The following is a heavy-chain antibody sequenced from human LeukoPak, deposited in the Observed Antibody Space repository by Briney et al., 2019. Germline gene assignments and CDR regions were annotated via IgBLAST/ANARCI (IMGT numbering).Heavy chain of an antibody. D-gene: IGHD1-26*01. Sequence: PGGSLRLSCAASGFTFSRYGMHWVRQAPGKGLEWEAIISYDGSNKYYADSVKGRFTISRDNSKNTLYLHMNSLRAEDTAVYYCAKIRELGASYYYYGMDVWGQGTTVTVSS. CDR1: GFTFSRYG. CDR3: AKIRELGASYYYYGMDV. CDR2: ISYDGSNK. J-gene: IGHJ6*02. V-gene: IGHV3-30*18.